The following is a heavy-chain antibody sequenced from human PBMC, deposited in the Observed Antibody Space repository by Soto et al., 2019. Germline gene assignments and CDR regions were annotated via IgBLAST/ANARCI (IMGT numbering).Heavy chain of an antibody. Sequence: EVPLVESGGGLVKPGGSLRLSCAASGFTFTNAWMTWVRQGPGKGLEWVGRIKSKTDGGTIDYAAPVKGRFTISRDESKNTLYLQMNSLNTEDTAEYYCTTGPNLRPLAAFDIWGQGTVVTVSS. J-gene: IGHJ3*02. CDR2: IKSKTDGGTI. CDR3: TTGPNLRPLAAFDI. V-gene: IGHV3-15*01. CDR1: GFTFTNAW.